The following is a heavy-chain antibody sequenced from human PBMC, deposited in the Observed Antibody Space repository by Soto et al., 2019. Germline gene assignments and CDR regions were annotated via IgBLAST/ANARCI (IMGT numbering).Heavy chain of an antibody. D-gene: IGHD3-22*01. CDR3: ARDHYDSSGYYPYYYYYYGMDV. V-gene: IGHV4-30-4*01. Sequence: ASETLSLTCTVSGGSISSGDYYWSWIRQPPGKGLEWIGCIYYSGSTYYNPSLKSRVTISVDTSKNQFSLKLSSVTAADTAVYYCARDHYDSSGYYPYYYYYYGMDVWGQGTTVTVSS. CDR2: IYYSGST. J-gene: IGHJ6*02. CDR1: GGSISSGDYY.